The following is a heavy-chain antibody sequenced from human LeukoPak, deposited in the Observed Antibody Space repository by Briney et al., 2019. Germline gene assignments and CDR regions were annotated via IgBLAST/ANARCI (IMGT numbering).Heavy chain of an antibody. CDR3: ARGYSDTIAYYYYMDV. V-gene: IGHV4-59*02. D-gene: IGHD2-15*01. CDR2: IYHTGST. Sequence: SETLSLTCTISGGSVSDYYWSWIRQSPGKGLEWIRYIYHTGSTSYSPSLKSRVTISADTSQNQFSLKLSSVTAADTAVYYCARGYSDTIAYYYYMDVWGKGTTVTVSS. CDR1: GGSVSDYY. J-gene: IGHJ6*03.